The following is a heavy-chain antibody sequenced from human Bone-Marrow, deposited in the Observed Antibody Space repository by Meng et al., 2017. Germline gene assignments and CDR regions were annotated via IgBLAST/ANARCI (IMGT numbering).Heavy chain of an antibody. CDR1: GFYFSNAW. CDR3: SGHIDY. D-gene: IGHD5-12*01. J-gene: IGHJ4*02. CDR2: IKSNTDGGTT. V-gene: IGHV3-15*01. Sequence: VLLGEAGGDLVTPGGSLRLSCAASGFYFSNAWMSWVRQAPGKGLEWVGRIKSNTDGGTTDYAAPVKGRFTISRDDSKNTVYLQMNSLKTEDTAVYYCSGHIDYWGQGTLVTVSS.